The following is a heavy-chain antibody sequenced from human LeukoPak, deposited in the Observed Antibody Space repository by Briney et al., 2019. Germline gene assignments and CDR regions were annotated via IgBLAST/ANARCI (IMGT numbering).Heavy chain of an antibody. D-gene: IGHD1-20*01. V-gene: IGHV3-7*01. CDR1: GFTFSSYW. CDR3: ARDNWNERKDY. J-gene: IGHJ4*02. Sequence: PGGSLRLFCAASGFTFSSYWMSWGRQAPGKGLEWVANIKQDGSEKYYVDSVKGRFTISRDSAKNSLYLQMNSLRAEDTAVYYCARDNWNERKDYWGQGTLVTVSS. CDR2: IKQDGSEK.